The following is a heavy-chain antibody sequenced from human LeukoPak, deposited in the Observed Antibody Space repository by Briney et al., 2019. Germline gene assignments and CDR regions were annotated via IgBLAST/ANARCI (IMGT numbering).Heavy chain of an antibody. V-gene: IGHV4-61*02. CDR3: TRGQWFGELLPPNNWFDP. D-gene: IGHD3-10*01. CDR1: GGSISSSFYY. J-gene: IGHJ5*02. Sequence: PSETLSLTCTVSGGSISSSFYYWSWIRQPAGKGLEWIGRIHTSGSTNYNPSVKSRVTISVDTSKNQFSLKLSSVTAADTAVYHCTRGQWFGELLPPNNWFDPWGQGTLVTVSS. CDR2: IHTSGST.